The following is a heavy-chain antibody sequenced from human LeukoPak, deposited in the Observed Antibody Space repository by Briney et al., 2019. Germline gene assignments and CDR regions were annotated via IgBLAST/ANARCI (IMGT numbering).Heavy chain of an antibody. J-gene: IGHJ5*02. CDR2: IHNSGNT. V-gene: IGHV4-59*01. CDR3: AKDLGWFDP. CDR1: GGSISGYY. Sequence: PETLSLTCTVSGGSISGYYWSWIRQPPGKGLEWIGYIHNSGNTNYNSSLKSRVTISVDTSKNQFSLRLSSVTAADTAVYYCAKDLGWFDPWGQGTLVTVSS. D-gene: IGHD7-27*01.